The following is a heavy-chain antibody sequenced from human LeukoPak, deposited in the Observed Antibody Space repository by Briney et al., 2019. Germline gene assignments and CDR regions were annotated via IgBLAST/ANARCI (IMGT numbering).Heavy chain of an antibody. CDR3: AKQRPGTPSGLDY. Sequence: GGSLRLSCAVSGFTFSSYEMNWVRQAPGKGLEWVSYISDSGYTIYYADSVKGRFTVSRDNSKNTLYLQMNSLRAEDTAVYYCAKQRPGTPSGLDYWGQGTLVTVSS. CDR1: GFTFSSYE. J-gene: IGHJ4*02. D-gene: IGHD1/OR15-1a*01. V-gene: IGHV3-48*03. CDR2: ISDSGYTI.